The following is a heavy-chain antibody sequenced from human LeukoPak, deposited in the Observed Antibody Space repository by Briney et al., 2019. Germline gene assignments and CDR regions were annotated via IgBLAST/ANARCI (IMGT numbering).Heavy chain of an antibody. CDR3: MRWSHDSGYYYMDV. Sequence: PGGSLRLSCAASGFIFSNYWMGWVRRGPGKGLEWVANIKQDGGERYYVDSVKGRFTISRDNAKNSLYLEMNSLRAEDTAVYYCMRWSHDSGYYYMDVWGKGTTVTVSS. V-gene: IGHV3-7*01. J-gene: IGHJ6*03. CDR2: IKQDGGER. CDR1: GFIFSNYW. D-gene: IGHD3-3*01.